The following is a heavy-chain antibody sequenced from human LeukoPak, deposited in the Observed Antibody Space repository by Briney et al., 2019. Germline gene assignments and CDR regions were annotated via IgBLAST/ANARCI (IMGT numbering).Heavy chain of an antibody. J-gene: IGHJ4*02. V-gene: IGHV4-39*01. CDR3: AGGRSSVLGY. CDR1: GGSISSSTYY. Sequence: SETLSLTCTVSGGSISSSTYYWGWIRQPPGKGLEWIGSIHYSGTTYYNPSLKSQVTISADTSKNQFSLKLSSVTAADTAVYYCAGGRSSVLGYWGRGTLVTVSS. D-gene: IGHD6-19*01. CDR2: IHYSGTT.